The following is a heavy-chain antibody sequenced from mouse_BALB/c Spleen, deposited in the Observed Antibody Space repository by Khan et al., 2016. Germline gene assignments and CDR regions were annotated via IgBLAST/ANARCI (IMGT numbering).Heavy chain of an antibody. CDR2: IRSKSNNYAT. V-gene: IGHV10-1*02. CDR3: VRRSPFYAMDY. CDR1: GFTFNTYA. Sequence: EVKLEESGGGLVQPKGSLKLSCAATGFTFNTYAMNWVRQAPGKGLEWVARIRSKSNNYATYYADSVKDRFTISRDDSQSMLYLQMNNLKTEDTAISYCVRRSPFYAMDYWGQGTSVTVSS. J-gene: IGHJ4*01.